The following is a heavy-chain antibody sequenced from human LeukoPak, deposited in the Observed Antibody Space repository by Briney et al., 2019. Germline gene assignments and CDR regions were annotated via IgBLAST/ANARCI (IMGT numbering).Heavy chain of an antibody. CDR2: IYTSGST. Sequence: SETLSLTCTVPGGSISSGSYYWSWIRQPAGKGLEWIGRIYTSGSTNYNPSLKSRVTISVDTSKNQFSLKLSSVTAADTAVYYCARGGDIVVVPAATFDYWGQGTLVTVSS. CDR3: ARGGDIVVVPAATFDY. D-gene: IGHD2-2*01. V-gene: IGHV4-61*02. J-gene: IGHJ4*02. CDR1: GGSISSGSYY.